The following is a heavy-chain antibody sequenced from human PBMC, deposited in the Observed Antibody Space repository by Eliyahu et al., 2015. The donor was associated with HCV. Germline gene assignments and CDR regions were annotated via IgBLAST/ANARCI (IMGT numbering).Heavy chain of an antibody. CDR1: GFTFRSYW. D-gene: IGHD2-15*01. CDR3: ARVLAYCSGSNCYYHFDS. J-gene: IGHJ4*02. Sequence: EVQLVESGGGLVQPGGSLRLSCVASGFTFRSYWMHWVRQAPGKGLVWVSRINSDETSTSYADSVKGRFTISRDNARNTLYLQLNSLRAEDTAVYYCARVLAYCSGSNCYYHFDSWGQGTLVTVSS. CDR2: INSDETST. V-gene: IGHV3-74*01.